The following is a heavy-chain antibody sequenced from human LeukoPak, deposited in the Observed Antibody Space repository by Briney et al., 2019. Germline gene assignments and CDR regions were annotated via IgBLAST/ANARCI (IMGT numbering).Heavy chain of an antibody. CDR1: GFTFSSYA. D-gene: IGHD3-10*01. Sequence: GGSLRPSCAASGFTFSSYAMSWVRQAPGKGLEWVSAISGSGGSTYYADSVKGRFTISRDNSKNTLYLQMNSLRAEDTAVYYCAKGMEDYYYGSGRQTYYYYGMDVWGKGTTVTVSS. CDR2: ISGSGGST. J-gene: IGHJ6*04. CDR3: AKGMEDYYYGSGRQTYYYYGMDV. V-gene: IGHV3-23*01.